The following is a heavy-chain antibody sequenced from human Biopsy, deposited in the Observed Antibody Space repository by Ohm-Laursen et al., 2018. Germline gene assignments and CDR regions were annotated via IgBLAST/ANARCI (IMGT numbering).Heavy chain of an antibody. D-gene: IGHD2-15*01. CDR2: ISDSGST. CDR1: GGSISSFY. Sequence: PSETLSLTCAVSGGSISSFYWTWIRQPPGKGPEWIGDISDSGSTNYKPSLKSRVIISVDTSKTQFSLNLSSVTAADTAVYYCARRGSGGRSFDHWGQGTLVTVSS. CDR3: ARRGSGGRSFDH. V-gene: IGHV4-59*08. J-gene: IGHJ4*02.